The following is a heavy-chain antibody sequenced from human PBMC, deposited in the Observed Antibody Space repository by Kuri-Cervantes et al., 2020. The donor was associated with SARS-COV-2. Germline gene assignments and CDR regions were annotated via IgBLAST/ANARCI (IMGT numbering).Heavy chain of an antibody. CDR1: GFTVSSNY. V-gene: IGHV4-4*02. J-gene: IGHJ4*02. Sequence: GSLRLSCAASGFTVSSNYMSWVRQAPGKGLEWIGEIYHSGSTNYNPSLKSRVTISVDKSKNQFSLKLSSVTAADTAVYYCARGGGYVDYWGQGTLVTVSS. CDR2: IYHSGST. D-gene: IGHD3-16*01. CDR3: ARGGGYVDY.